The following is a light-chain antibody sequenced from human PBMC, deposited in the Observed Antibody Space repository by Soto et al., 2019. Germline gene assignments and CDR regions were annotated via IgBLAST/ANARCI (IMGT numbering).Light chain of an antibody. V-gene: IGKV1-5*03. CDR1: QSISSW. CDR3: QKYNSLTT. J-gene: IGKJ3*01. Sequence: DIQMTQSPSTLSASVGDRDTITCRASQSISSWLAWYQQKPGKAPKLLIYKASSLESGVPSRFSGSGSGTEFTLTISRLQPDDFASYYCQKYNSLTTFGPGPKVDIK. CDR2: KAS.